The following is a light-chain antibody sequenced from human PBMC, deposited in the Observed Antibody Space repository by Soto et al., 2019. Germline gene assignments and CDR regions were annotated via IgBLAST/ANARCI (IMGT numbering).Light chain of an antibody. CDR3: QQYYTSSWT. CDR2: QAS. J-gene: IGKJ1*01. Sequence: DIQMTQSPSTLSASVGDRVTITCRASQSISTWLAWYQQKPGKAPQVLIYQASSLQSGVPSRFSGSGSGTEFTLTIRSLQPDDFATYYCQQYYTSSWTFGQGTKVEI. V-gene: IGKV1-5*03. CDR1: QSISTW.